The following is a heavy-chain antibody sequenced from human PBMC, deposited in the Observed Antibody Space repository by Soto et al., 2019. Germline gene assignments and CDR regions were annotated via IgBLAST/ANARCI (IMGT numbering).Heavy chain of an antibody. Sequence: RGSLKISCKGSGYSFAIYWIGWVRQMPGKGLEWMGIIYPDDSDIRYSPSFQGQVTVSADKSISTAYLQWSSLKASDTAIYYCARQYGSGSFDYWGQGTLVTVSS. CDR2: IYPDDSDI. V-gene: IGHV5-51*01. D-gene: IGHD3-10*01. J-gene: IGHJ4*02. CDR1: GYSFAIYW. CDR3: ARQYGSGSFDY.